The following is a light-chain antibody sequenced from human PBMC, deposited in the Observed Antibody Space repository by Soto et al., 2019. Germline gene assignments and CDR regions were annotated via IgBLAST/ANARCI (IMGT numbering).Light chain of an antibody. Sequence: EIVWTQSPGTLSLSPGERATLSCRASQSISSSYLAWYQQRPGQAPRLLIFGASYRATGIPDRFSGSGSGTDFTLTISRLEPEDFAVYYYQQYRSTPPEFTFGPGTKVDSK. CDR1: QSISSSY. V-gene: IGKV3-20*01. CDR3: QQYRSTPPEFT. CDR2: GAS. J-gene: IGKJ3*01.